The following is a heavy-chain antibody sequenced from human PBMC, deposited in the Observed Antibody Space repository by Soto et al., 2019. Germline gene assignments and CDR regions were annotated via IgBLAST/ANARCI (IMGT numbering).Heavy chain of an antibody. J-gene: IGHJ4*02. CDR1: GLTVSSNY. Sequence: VQLMESGGGSIQPGASLRLSGAASGLTVSSNYMSWVRQAPGKGLEWVSFIYTDGSTYYADSVKGRFTISRDNSKNTLYLQMNSLRAEDTAIYYCTTGGSSLGYWGQGTLVTVSS. D-gene: IGHD6-6*01. CDR2: IYTDGST. V-gene: IGHV3-53*01. CDR3: TTGGSSLGY.